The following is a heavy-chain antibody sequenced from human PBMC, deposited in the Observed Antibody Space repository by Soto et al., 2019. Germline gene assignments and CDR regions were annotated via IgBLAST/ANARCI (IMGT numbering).Heavy chain of an antibody. Sequence: SETLSLTCTVSGGSISSYYWSWIRRPAGKGLEWIGRIYTSGSTNYNPSLKSRVTMSVDTSKNQFSLKLSSVTAADTAVYYCARVRAGFWSGVFDYWGQGTLVTVSS. D-gene: IGHD3-3*01. CDR1: GGSISSYY. CDR2: IYTSGST. CDR3: ARVRAGFWSGVFDY. V-gene: IGHV4-4*07. J-gene: IGHJ4*02.